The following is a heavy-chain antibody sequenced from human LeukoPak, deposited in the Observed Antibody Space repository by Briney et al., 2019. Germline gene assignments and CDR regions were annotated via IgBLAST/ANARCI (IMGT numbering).Heavy chain of an antibody. D-gene: IGHD3-9*01. J-gene: IGHJ2*01. CDR3: ARHTIQWYFDL. Sequence: SETLSLTCTVSGGSISSYYWSWIRQPPGKGLEWIGYIYYSGSTNYNPSLKSRVTISVDTSKTQFSLKLSSVTAADTAVYYCARHTIQWYFDLWGRGTLVTVSS. V-gene: IGHV4-59*08. CDR2: IYYSGST. CDR1: GGSISSYY.